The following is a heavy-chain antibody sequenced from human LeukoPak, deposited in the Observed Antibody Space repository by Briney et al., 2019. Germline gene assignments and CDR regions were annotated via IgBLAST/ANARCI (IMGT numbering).Heavy chain of an antibody. V-gene: IGHV3-74*01. Sequence: GGSLRLSCAASGFTFSRYWMHWVRQAPEKGLVWVSRINSDGSSTSYADSMKGRFTISRDNAKNTLYLQMNSLRAEDTAVYYCAKRADYGGNSYDYWGQGTLVTVSS. J-gene: IGHJ4*02. CDR3: AKRADYGGNSYDY. CDR2: INSDGSST. CDR1: GFTFSRYW. D-gene: IGHD4-23*01.